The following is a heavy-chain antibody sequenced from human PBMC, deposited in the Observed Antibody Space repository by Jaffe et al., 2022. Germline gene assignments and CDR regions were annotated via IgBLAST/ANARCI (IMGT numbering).Heavy chain of an antibody. V-gene: IGHV4-39*01. Sequence: QLQLQESGPGLVKPSETLSLTCTVSGGSISSSSYYWGWIRQPPGKGLEWIGSIYYSGSTYYNPSLKSRVTISVDTSKNQFSLKLSSVTAADTAVYYCARGGGLRLQSWARADAFDIWGQGTMVTVSS. CDR2: IYYSGST. J-gene: IGHJ3*02. CDR3: ARGGGLRLQSWARADAFDI. CDR1: GGSISSSSYY. D-gene: IGHD5-12*01.